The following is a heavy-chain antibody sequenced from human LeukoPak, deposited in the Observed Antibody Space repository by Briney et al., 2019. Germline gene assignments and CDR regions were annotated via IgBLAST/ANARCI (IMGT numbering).Heavy chain of an antibody. CDR3: ARWDGYYRSGSPYYYMDV. CDR2: IYPGDSDT. Sequence: GESLKISCQCSGYSFTSYWIGWGRQLPGKGLEWMGIIYPGDSDTKYSPSFQGQVTLSADTSISTAYLQWSSLKASDSAMYYCARWDGYYRSGSPYYYMDVWGKGTTVTVSS. J-gene: IGHJ6*03. D-gene: IGHD3-10*01. V-gene: IGHV5-51*01. CDR1: GYSFTSYW.